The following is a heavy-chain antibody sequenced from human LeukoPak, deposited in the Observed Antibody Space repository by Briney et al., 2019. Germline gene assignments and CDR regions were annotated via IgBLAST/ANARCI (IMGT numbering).Heavy chain of an antibody. D-gene: IGHD2-21*02. V-gene: IGHV1-18*01. CDR1: GYTFTSYG. J-gene: IGHJ6*02. Sequence: ASVKVSFKASGYTFTSYGISWVRQAPGQGLEWMGWISAYNGNTNYEQKLQGRVTMTTDTSTSTAYMELRSLRSDDTAVHYCARCGDFACNYYYGMDVWGQGTTVTVSS. CDR2: ISAYNGNT. CDR3: ARCGDFACNYYYGMDV.